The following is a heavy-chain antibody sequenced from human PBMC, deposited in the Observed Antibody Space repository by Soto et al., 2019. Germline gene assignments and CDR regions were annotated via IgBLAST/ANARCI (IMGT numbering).Heavy chain of an antibody. CDR3: ARSLSTLGGRTDS. J-gene: IGHJ4*02. CDR2: ISLYSDGT. Sequence: AVKVSCKTSGYTFSNYGITWVRQAPGQPLEWLGWISLYSDGTNYAQKFQGRVSMTTDTSTTTAYMELSRLTSDDTAVYYCARSLSTLGGRTDSWGKGTLVTVSS. V-gene: IGHV1-18*01. CDR1: GYTFSNYG.